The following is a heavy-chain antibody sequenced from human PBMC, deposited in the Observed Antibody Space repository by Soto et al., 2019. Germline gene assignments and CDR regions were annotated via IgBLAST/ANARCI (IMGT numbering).Heavy chain of an antibody. CDR1: GYTFTTYF. CDR2: IKPSSGAT. V-gene: IGHV1-46*01. Sequence: QVQLVQSGAEMKRPGASVKISCKASGYTFTTYFLHWVRQAPGQGLEWMGLIKPSSGATVHAQEFQGRLTMTLDTATSTVYMELSSLRSDDTAVYYCAREVGAHDYWGQGTLVIVS. CDR3: AREVGAHDY. D-gene: IGHD1-26*01. J-gene: IGHJ4*02.